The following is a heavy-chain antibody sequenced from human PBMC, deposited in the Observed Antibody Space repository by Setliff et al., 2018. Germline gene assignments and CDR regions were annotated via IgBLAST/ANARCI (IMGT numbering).Heavy chain of an antibody. V-gene: IGHV4-34*01. CDR1: GGSFGSDY. D-gene: IGHD6-6*01. CDR2: SNHTGTT. CDR3: ALARNVEARLFDS. J-gene: IGHJ4*02. Sequence: PSETLSLTCAASGGSFGSDYWTWIRQSPGKGLEWIGESNHTGTTKYNTSLKSRLTISVDTSKNQFYLNLISVTAADTAVYYCALARNVEARLFDSWGQGTLVTVSS.